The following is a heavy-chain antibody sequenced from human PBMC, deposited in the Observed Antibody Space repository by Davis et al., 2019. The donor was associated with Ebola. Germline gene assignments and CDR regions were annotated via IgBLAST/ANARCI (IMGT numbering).Heavy chain of an antibody. CDR3: ARVRQWPAPDY. Sequence: GESLKISCAASGFTFSSYAMHWVRQAPGKGLEWVAVISYDGSNKYYADSVKGRFTISRDNSKNTLYLQMNSLRAEDTAVYYCARVRQWPAPDYWGQGTLVTVSS. D-gene: IGHD6-19*01. CDR2: ISYDGSNK. CDR1: GFTFSSYA. J-gene: IGHJ4*02. V-gene: IGHV3-30-3*01.